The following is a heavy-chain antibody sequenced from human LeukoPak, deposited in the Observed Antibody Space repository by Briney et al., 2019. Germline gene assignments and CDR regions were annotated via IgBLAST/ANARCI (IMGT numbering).Heavy chain of an antibody. CDR2: VRYDGSDK. Sequence: GGSLRLSCAASGFTFSSFGMHWVRQAPGKGLEWVAFVRYDGSDKYYADSVKGRFTISRDNSINTVYLRMNSLRTEDTAVYYCAKYGSTALFDYWGRGTLVTVSS. D-gene: IGHD6-6*01. CDR3: AKYGSTALFDY. V-gene: IGHV3-30*02. J-gene: IGHJ4*02. CDR1: GFTFSSFG.